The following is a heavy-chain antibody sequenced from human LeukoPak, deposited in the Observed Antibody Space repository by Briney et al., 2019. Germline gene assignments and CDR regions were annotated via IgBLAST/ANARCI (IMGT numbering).Heavy chain of an antibody. CDR1: GGSISSSSYY. V-gene: IGHV4-39*07. CDR3: ARGDRDGYRLYHFDQ. Sequence: PSETLSLTCTVSGGSISSSSYYWGWIRQPPGKGLEWIGSIYYSGSTYYNPSLKSRVTISVDTSKNQFSLKLSSVTAADTAVYFCARGDRDGYRLYHFDQWGQGTLVTVSS. J-gene: IGHJ4*02. CDR2: IYYSGST. D-gene: IGHD5-24*01.